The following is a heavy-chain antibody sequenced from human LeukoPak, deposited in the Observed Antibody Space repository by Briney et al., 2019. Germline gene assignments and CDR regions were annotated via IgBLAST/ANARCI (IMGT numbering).Heavy chain of an antibody. V-gene: IGHV4-59*12. D-gene: IGHD3-3*01. CDR3: ARVATIFGVVKRQRATTNFDY. J-gene: IGHJ4*02. CDR1: GGSISSYY. Sequence: SETLSLTCTVSGGSISSYYWSWIRQPPGKGLEWIGYIYYSGSTNYNPSLKSRVTISVDTSKNQFSLKLSSVTAADTAVYYCARVATIFGVVKRQRATTNFDYWGQGTLVTVSS. CDR2: IYYSGST.